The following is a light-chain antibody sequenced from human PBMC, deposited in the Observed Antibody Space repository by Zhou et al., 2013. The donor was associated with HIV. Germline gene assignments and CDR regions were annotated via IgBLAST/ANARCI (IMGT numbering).Light chain of an antibody. V-gene: IGKV3-20*01. CDR1: QSVSSSY. Sequence: EIVLTQSPGTLSLSPGERATLSCRASQSVSSSYLAWYQQKPGQAPRLLIYGASSRATGIPDRFSGSGSGTDFTLTISRLEPEDFAVYYCHQYGSSPTWTFGQGDQGGNQT. CDR3: HQYGSSPTWT. CDR2: GAS. J-gene: IGKJ1*01.